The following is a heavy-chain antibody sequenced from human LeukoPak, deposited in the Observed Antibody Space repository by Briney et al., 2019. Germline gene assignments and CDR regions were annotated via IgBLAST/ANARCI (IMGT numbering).Heavy chain of an antibody. CDR1: GFSFSSYW. Sequence: PGGSLRLSCAASGFSFSSYWMSWVRQAPGKGLEWVANIKQDGSEKYYVDSVKGRFTISRDNAKNSLYLQMSSLRAEDTAVYYCAVGYSSTWYHFEYWGQGTLVTVSS. CDR2: IKQDGSEK. D-gene: IGHD6-13*01. J-gene: IGHJ4*02. CDR3: AVGYSSTWYHFEY. V-gene: IGHV3-7*03.